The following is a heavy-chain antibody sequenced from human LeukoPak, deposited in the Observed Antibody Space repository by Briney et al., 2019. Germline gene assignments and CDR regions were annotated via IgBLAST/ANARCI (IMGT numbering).Heavy chain of an antibody. CDR1: GGSISSYY. CDR2: IYTSGST. CDR3: ARGGRDGYTRYWYFDL. V-gene: IGHV4-4*07. Sequence: SETLSLTCTVSGGSISSYYWSWIRQPAGKGLEWIGRIYTSGSTNYNPSLKSRVTMSVDTSKNQFSLKLSSVTGADTAVYYCARGGRDGYTRYWYFDLWGRGTLVTVSS. J-gene: IGHJ2*01. D-gene: IGHD5-24*01.